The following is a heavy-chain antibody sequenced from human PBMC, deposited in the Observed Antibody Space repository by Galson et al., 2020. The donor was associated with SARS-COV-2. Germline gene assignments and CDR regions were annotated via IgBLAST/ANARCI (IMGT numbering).Heavy chain of an antibody. CDR3: GRVRSSGWPYDAFDL. Sequence: SETLSLTCTVSGGSISSYYWSWIRQPPGKGLEWIGYIYYSGSTNYNPSLKSRVTISVDTSKNQFSLKLSSVTAADTAIYYCGRVRSSGWPYDAFDLWGQGTMVTVSS. D-gene: IGHD6-19*01. J-gene: IGHJ3*01. V-gene: IGHV4-59*01. CDR2: IYYSGST. CDR1: GGSISSYY.